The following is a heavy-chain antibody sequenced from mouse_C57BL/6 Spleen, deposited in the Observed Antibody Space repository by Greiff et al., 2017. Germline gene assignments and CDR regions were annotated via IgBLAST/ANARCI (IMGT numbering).Heavy chain of an antibody. V-gene: IGHV1-26*01. CDR2: INPNNGGT. Sequence: VQLQQSGPELVKPGASVKISCKASGYTFTDYYMNWVKQSHGKSLEWIGDINPNNGGTSYNQKFKGKATLTVDKSSSTAYMELRSLTSEDAAVYYCARWGSSYPWFAYWGQGTLVTVSA. CDR3: ARWGSSYPWFAY. J-gene: IGHJ3*01. CDR1: GYTFTDYY. D-gene: IGHD1-1*01.